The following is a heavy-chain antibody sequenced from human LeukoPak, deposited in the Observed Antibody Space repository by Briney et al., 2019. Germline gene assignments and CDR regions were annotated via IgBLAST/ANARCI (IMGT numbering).Heavy chain of an antibody. Sequence: SETLSLTCAVYGGSFSGYYWSWIRQPPGKGLDWIGEINHSGSTNYNPSLKSRVTISVDTSRNQLSLKLRSVPAADTAVYYCARRLCGGDCYSTFSYWGQGTLVTVSS. CDR2: INHSGST. V-gene: IGHV4-34*01. CDR1: GGSFSGYY. J-gene: IGHJ4*02. CDR3: ARRLCGGDCYSTFSY. D-gene: IGHD2-21*02.